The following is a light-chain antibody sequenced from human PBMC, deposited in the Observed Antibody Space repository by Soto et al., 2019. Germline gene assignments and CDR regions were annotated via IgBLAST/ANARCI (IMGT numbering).Light chain of an antibody. CDR2: DVS. CDR3: SSYTSSSTLV. CDR1: SSDVGGYNY. V-gene: IGLV2-14*01. J-gene: IGLJ1*01. Sequence: QSVLTQPASVSGSPGQSITISCTGTSSDVGGYNYVSWYQQHPGRAPKLMIYDVSNRPSGVSNRFSGSKSGNTASLTISGLQDEDEADYYCSSYTSSSTLVFGTGT.